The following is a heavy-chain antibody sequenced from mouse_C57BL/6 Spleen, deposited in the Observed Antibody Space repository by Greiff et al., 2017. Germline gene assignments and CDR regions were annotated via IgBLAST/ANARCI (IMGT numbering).Heavy chain of an antibody. Sequence: QVQLKEPGAELVRPGASVTLSCKASGYTFTDYEMHWVKQTPVHGLEWIGAIDPETGGTAYNQKFKGKAILTADKSSSTAYMELRSLTSEDSAVYYCTSCKSAMDYWGQGTSLTVSS. V-gene: IGHV1-15*01. CDR3: TSCKSAMDY. CDR1: GYTFTDYE. CDR2: IDPETGGT. J-gene: IGHJ4*01.